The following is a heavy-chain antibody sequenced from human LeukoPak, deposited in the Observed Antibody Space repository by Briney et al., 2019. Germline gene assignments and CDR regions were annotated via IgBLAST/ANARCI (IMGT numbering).Heavy chain of an antibody. Sequence: ASVKVSCKASGYTFTGYYMHWVRQAPGQGLEWMGWINPNSGGTNYAQKFQGRVTMTRDTSISTAYMELSRLRSDDTAVYYCARGDTIFGGAWAFDIWGQGTMVTVSS. J-gene: IGHJ3*02. CDR2: INPNSGGT. CDR1: GYTFTGYY. CDR3: ARGDTIFGGAWAFDI. V-gene: IGHV1-2*02. D-gene: IGHD3-3*01.